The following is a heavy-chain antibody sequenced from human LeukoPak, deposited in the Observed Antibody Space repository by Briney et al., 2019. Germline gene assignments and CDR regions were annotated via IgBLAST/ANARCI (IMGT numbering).Heavy chain of an antibody. D-gene: IGHD1-14*01. CDR2: IYAGGST. Sequence: GGSLRLSCAASGFSVSNNDMTWVRQAPGKGLEWVSVIYAGGSTDYADSVKGRFTISRDNSKNTLYLQMSNVRPEDTAIYYCARNEAGYHYYIGVWGEGTTVTVSS. CDR1: GFSVSNND. J-gene: IGHJ6*03. CDR3: ARNEAGYHYYIGV. V-gene: IGHV3-53*01.